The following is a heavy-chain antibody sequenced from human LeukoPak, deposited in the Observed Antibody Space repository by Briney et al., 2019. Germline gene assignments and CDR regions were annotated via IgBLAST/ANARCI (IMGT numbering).Heavy chain of an antibody. J-gene: IGHJ4*02. D-gene: IGHD6-19*01. V-gene: IGHV4-34*01. Sequence: TNYNPSLKSRVTISVDTSKNQFSLKLTSVTAADTAVYYCARVYSSGWSAIDYWGQGTLVTVSS. CDR2: T. CDR3: ARVYSSGWSAIDY.